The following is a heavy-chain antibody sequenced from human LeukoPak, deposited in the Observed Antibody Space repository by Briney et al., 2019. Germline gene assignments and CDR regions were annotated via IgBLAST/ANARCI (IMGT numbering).Heavy chain of an antibody. Sequence: PGGSLRLSCAASGFTFSRFWMHWVRQPPGKGLVWVSRIDTDGSTTTYEDCVKGRFTISRDNAQNTVYLQINSLSPEDTAVYYCATLNSFGKDYWGQGVLVTVSS. D-gene: IGHD3-3*01. CDR3: ATLNSFGKDY. J-gene: IGHJ4*02. V-gene: IGHV3-74*01. CDR1: GFTFSRFW. CDR2: IDTDGSTT.